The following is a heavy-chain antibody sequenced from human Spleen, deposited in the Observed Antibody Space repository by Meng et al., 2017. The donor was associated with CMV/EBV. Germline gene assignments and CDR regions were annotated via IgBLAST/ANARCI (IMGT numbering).Heavy chain of an antibody. CDR2: IIPIFGTA. Sequence: SVKVSCKASGGTFSSYAISWVRQAPGQGLEWMGGIIPIFGTANYAQKFQGRVTITTDESTSTAYMELSSLRSEDTAVYYCARGDYGGNQPTGAFDIWGQGTMVTVSS. D-gene: IGHD4-23*01. CDR1: GGTFSSYA. V-gene: IGHV1-69*05. J-gene: IGHJ3*02. CDR3: ARGDYGGNQPTGAFDI.